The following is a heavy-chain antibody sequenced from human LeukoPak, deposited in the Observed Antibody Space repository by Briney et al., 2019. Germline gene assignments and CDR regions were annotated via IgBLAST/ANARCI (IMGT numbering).Heavy chain of an antibody. J-gene: IGHJ4*02. CDR1: GGSVSSGVSW. D-gene: IGHD4-11*01. V-gene: IGHV4-61*02. CDR3: ARNSDYSWLSFDD. Sequence: NPSETLSLTCTVSGGSVSSGVSWWNWMRQPAGKGLEWIGRIYVSGTTNYSPSLKSRVTISIDASKNHFSLQLNSMTAADTAVYYCARNSDYSWLSFDDWGQGTLVTVSS. CDR2: IYVSGTT.